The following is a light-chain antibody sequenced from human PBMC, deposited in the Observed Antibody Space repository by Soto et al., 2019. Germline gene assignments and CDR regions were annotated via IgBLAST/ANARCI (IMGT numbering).Light chain of an antibody. CDR1: QSVSSSY. CDR3: HQDGSSPYT. V-gene: IGKV3-20*01. Sequence: EIVLTQSPGTLSLSPGERATLSCRASQSVSSSYLAWYQQKPGQAPRLLIYGASSRATGIPDRFSGSGSGTDFTFTISRLEPEDFAVYYCHQDGSSPYTFGQGTKLEIK. J-gene: IGKJ2*01. CDR2: GAS.